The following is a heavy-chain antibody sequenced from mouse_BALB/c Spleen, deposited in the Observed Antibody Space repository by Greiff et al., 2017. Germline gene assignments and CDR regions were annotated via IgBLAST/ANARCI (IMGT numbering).Heavy chain of an antibody. V-gene: IGHV1-5*01. CDR1: GYSFTSYW. CDR3: RGTGTRWYFDV. J-gene: IGHJ1*01. Sequence: EVQLQQSGTVLARPGASVKMSCKASGYSFTSYWMHWVKQRPGQGLEWIGAIYPGNSDTSYNQKFKGKAKLTAVTSASTAYMELSSLTNEDSAVYYCRGTGTRWYFDVWGAGTTVTVSS. D-gene: IGHD4-1*01. CDR2: IYPGNSDT.